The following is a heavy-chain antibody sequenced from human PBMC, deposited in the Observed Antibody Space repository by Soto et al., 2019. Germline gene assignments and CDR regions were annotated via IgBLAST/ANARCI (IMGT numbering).Heavy chain of an antibody. CDR1: GGSISSYY. D-gene: IGHD2-8*01. V-gene: IGHV4-59*08. CDR2: IYYSGST. CDR3: ARHGTKVYFDY. Sequence: SETLSLTCIVSGGSISSYYWSWIRQPPGKGLEWIGYIYYSGSTNYNPSLKSRVTISVDTSKNQFSLKLSSVTAADTAVYYCARHGTKVYFDYWGQGTLVTSPQ. J-gene: IGHJ4*02.